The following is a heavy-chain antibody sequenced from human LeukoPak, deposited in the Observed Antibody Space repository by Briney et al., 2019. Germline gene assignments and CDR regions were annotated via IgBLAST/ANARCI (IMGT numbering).Heavy chain of an antibody. CDR1: GFTFSSYA. Sequence: GRSLRLSCAASGFTFSSYAMHWVRQAPGKGLEWVAVISYDGSNKYYADSVKGRFTISRDNSKSTLYLQMNSLRAEDTAVYYCARDFKYYDFWSGYYHYYYYGMDVWGQGTTVTVSS. D-gene: IGHD3-3*01. V-gene: IGHV3-30*04. CDR3: ARDFKYYDFWSGYYHYYYYGMDV. J-gene: IGHJ6*02. CDR2: ISYDGSNK.